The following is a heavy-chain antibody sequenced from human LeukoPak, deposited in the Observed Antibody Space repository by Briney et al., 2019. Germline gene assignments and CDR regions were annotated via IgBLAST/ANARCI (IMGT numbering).Heavy chain of an antibody. Sequence: GGSLRLTCAASGFTFSDYYMSWIRQAPGKGLEWVSFISTDGSHINYADSAKGRFTISRDNAKKSVYLQMNSLRAEDTAVYYCVRYCSSTDCYIGSAEYFQHWGQGTLVTVSS. J-gene: IGHJ1*01. CDR1: GFTFSDYY. CDR2: ISTDGSHI. V-gene: IGHV3-11*01. CDR3: VRYCSSTDCYIGSAEYFQH. D-gene: IGHD2-2*02.